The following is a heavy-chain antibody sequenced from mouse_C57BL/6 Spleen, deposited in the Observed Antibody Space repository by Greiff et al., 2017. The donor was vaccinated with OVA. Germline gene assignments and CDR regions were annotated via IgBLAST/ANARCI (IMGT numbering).Heavy chain of an antibody. V-gene: IGHV1-50*01. Sequence: VKLQQPGAELVKPGASVKLSCKASGYTFTSYWMQWVKQRPGQGLEWIGEIDPSDSYTNYNQKFKGKATLTVDTSSSTAYMQLSSLTSEDSAVYYCARFVDYWGQGTSVTVSS. CDR3: ARFVDY. J-gene: IGHJ4*01. CDR2: IDPSDSYT. CDR1: GYTFTSYW.